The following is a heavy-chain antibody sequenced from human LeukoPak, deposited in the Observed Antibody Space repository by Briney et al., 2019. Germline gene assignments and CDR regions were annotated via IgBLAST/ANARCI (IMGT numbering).Heavy chain of an antibody. Sequence: GSLRLSCAASGFNVGSNYINWVRQAPGKGLEWIGSIYYSGSTYYNPSLKSRVTISVDTSKNQFSLKLSSVTAADTAVYYCARDGNALWGQGTLVTVSS. V-gene: IGHV4-4*02. CDR2: IYYSGST. CDR1: GFNVGSNY. CDR3: ARDGNAL. D-gene: IGHD1-1*01. J-gene: IGHJ4*02.